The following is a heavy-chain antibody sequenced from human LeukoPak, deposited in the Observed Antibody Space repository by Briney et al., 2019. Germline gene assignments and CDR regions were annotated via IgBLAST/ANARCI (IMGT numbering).Heavy chain of an antibody. V-gene: IGHV3-15*05. J-gene: IGHJ4*02. CDR2: IKSESDGGTT. D-gene: IGHD3-10*01. CDR1: GFLFTNAW. CDR3: TQTYKGETMADY. Sequence: GGSLRLSCAGSGFLFTNAWMSWVRQAPGKGLEWVGRIKSESDGGTTDYAAPVKVRFTISRDDSKHTVYLQMNSLKTEDTAVYSRTQTYKGETMADYWGQGTLVTVSS.